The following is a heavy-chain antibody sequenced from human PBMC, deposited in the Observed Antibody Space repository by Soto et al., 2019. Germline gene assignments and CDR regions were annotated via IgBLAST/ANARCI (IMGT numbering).Heavy chain of an antibody. CDR2: IYPGDSDT. V-gene: IGHV5-51*01. D-gene: IGHD1-26*01. CDR3: VRVGLLAIIRMSTAWLYX. J-gene: IGHJ4*02. Sequence: EESLKISCMGSGYTFTNHWIGGVRQMPGKSLEWMGIIYPGDSDTRYRPSFQGQVTIAADKSIRSAYLQWNSLKASDTAMYYCVRVGLLAIIRMSTAWLYXRCPVPLGTVS. CDR1: GYTFTNHW.